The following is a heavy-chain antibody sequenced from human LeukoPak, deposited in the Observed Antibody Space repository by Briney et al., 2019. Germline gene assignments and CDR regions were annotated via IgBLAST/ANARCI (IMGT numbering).Heavy chain of an antibody. CDR2: ISWNSGSI. CDR3: AKEGYYDSSGYPPGYFDY. D-gene: IGHD3-22*01. V-gene: IGHV3-9*01. CDR1: GFTFYDYA. Sequence: GGSLRLSCAASGFTFYDYAMHWVRQAPGKGLEWVSGISWNSGSIGYADSVKGRFTISRDNAKNSLYLQMNSLRAEDTALYYCAKEGYYDSSGYPPGYFDYWGQGTLVTVSS. J-gene: IGHJ4*02.